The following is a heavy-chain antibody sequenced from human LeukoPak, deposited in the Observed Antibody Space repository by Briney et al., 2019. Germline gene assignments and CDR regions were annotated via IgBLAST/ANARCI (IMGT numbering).Heavy chain of an antibody. V-gene: IGHV3-30*02. Sequence: PGGSLRLSCAGSGFIFNHYGMHWVRQAPGKGLEWVSFIRYDGSKKYHADSVKGRFSISRDDSKNTLYLQMNSLRAEDTALYYCGKDGDTSYYDLDSWGQGTLVTVSS. CDR3: GKDGDTSYYDLDS. CDR1: GFIFNHYG. J-gene: IGHJ4*02. CDR2: IRYDGSKK. D-gene: IGHD3-3*01.